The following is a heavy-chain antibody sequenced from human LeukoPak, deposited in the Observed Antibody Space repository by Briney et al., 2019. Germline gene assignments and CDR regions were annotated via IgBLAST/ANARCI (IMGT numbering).Heavy chain of an antibody. CDR1: GFTFSYYW. J-gene: IGHJ4*02. CDR3: ARRAGAYSHPYDY. D-gene: IGHD4/OR15-4a*01. Sequence: GGSLRLSCAASGFTFSYYWMTWVRQAPGKGLEWVANIKQDGSEKYYVDSVKGRFTISRDNSKNTLYLQMNSLRAEDTAVYYCARRAGAYSHPYDYWGQGTLVTVPS. CDR2: IKQDGSEK. V-gene: IGHV3-7*03.